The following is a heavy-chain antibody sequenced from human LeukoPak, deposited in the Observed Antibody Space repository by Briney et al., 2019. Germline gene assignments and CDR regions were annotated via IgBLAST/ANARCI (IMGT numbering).Heavy chain of an antibody. CDR3: ARRLVAALDGMDV. CDR1: GFTFSSYS. CDR2: ISSSSRYI. J-gene: IGHJ6*02. V-gene: IGHV3-21*01. Sequence: GGSLRLSCAASGFTFSSYSINWVRQAPGKGLEWVSSISSSSRYIYYADSVKGRFTISRDNAENPLYLQMNSLRAEDTAVYYCARRLVAALDGMDVWGQGTTVTVSS. D-gene: IGHD2-15*01.